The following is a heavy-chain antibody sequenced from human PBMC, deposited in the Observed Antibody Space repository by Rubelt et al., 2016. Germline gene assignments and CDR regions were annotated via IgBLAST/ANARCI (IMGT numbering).Heavy chain of an antibody. V-gene: IGHV4-59*08. Sequence: VQLQESGPGLVKPSETLSLTCTVSGGSISSYYWSWIRQPPGKGLECIGYIYFSGSTTYNPSLESRVTISVDTSKNQFSLKTRSVTAADTAVYDWARLSSASGVDYWCQVSLVTVSS. J-gene: IGHJ4*02. CDR3: ARLSSASGVDY. CDR2: IYFSGST. D-gene: IGHD6-19*01. CDR1: GGSISSYY.